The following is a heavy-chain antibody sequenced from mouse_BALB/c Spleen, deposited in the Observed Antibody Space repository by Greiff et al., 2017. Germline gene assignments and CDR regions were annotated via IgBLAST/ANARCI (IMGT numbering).Heavy chain of an antibody. Sequence: EVMLVESGGGLVQPGGSRKLSCAASGFTFSSFGMHWVRQAPEKGLEWVAYISSGSSTIYYADTVKGRFTISRDNPKNTLFLQMTSLRSEDTAMYYCARLGEIDYGSRPMDYWGQGTSVTVSS. CDR2: ISSGSSTI. J-gene: IGHJ4*01. CDR3: ARLGEIDYGSRPMDY. V-gene: IGHV5-17*02. CDR1: GFTFSSFG. D-gene: IGHD1-1*01.